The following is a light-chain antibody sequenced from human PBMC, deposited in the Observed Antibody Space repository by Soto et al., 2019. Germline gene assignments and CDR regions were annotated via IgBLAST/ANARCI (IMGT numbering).Light chain of an antibody. CDR3: CSYTGSYTYI. V-gene: IGLV2-11*01. J-gene: IGLJ1*01. CDR1: SSDVGGYNY. Sequence: QSALTQPRSVSGSPGQSVAISCTGTSSDVGGYNYVSWYQQHPGKAPKLIIYDVNKRPSGVPDHFSGSKSGNTASLTISGLQAEDEADYYCCSYTGSYTYIFGTGTKLTVL. CDR2: DVN.